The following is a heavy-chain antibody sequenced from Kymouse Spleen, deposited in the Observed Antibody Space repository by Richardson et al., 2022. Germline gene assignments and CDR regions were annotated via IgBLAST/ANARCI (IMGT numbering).Heavy chain of an antibody. CDR1: GGSFSGYY. Sequence: QVQLQQWGAGLLKPSETLSLTCAVYGGSFSGYYWSWIRQPPGKGLEWIGEINHSGSTNYNPSLKSRVTISVDTSKNQFSLKLSSVTAADTAVYYCARGSSSWPSYFDYWGQGTLVTVSS. V-gene: IGHV4-34*01. D-gene: IGHD6-13*01. CDR3: ARGSSSWPSYFDY. CDR2: INHSGST. J-gene: IGHJ4*02.